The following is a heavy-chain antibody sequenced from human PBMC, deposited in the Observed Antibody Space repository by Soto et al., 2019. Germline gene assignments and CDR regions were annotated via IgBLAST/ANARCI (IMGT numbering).Heavy chain of an antibody. CDR2: INAGNGNT. CDR1: GYTFTSYP. Sequence: ASVKVSCKASGYTFTSYPMHWVRQAPGQRLEWMGWINAGNGNTKYSQKFQGRVTITRDTSASTAYMELNSLRTEDTAVYYCARALDFWSAYFDYWGQGSLVTVSS. V-gene: IGHV1-3*01. J-gene: IGHJ4*02. D-gene: IGHD3-3*01. CDR3: ARALDFWSAYFDY.